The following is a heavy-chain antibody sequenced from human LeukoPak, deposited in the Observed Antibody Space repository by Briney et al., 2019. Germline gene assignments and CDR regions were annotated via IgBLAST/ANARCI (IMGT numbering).Heavy chain of an antibody. CDR1: GYTFTSYG. D-gene: IGHD3-3*01. CDR3: ARAGVTIFGVVISVGWGNYYMDV. J-gene: IGHJ6*03. CDR2: ISAYNGNT. V-gene: IGHV1-18*01. Sequence: ASVKVSCKASGYTFTSYGISWVRRAPGQGLEWMGWISAYNGNTNYAQKLQGRVTMTTDTSTSTAYMELRSLRSDDTAVYYCARAGVTIFGVVISVGWGNYYMDVWGKGTTVTVSS.